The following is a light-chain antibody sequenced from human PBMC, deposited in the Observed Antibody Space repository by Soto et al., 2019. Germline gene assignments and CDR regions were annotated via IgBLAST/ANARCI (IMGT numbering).Light chain of an antibody. J-gene: IGKJ3*01. V-gene: IGKV1-39*01. CDR2: AAS. CDR3: QQSYSTPFA. CDR1: QSISSY. Sequence: DIQMTQSPSSLSASVGDRVTITCRASQSISSYLNWYQQKPGKAPKLLIYAASSLQSGVPSRFSCSGSGTDFTLTISSLHPEDFATYYCQQSYSTPFAFGPGTKVDIK.